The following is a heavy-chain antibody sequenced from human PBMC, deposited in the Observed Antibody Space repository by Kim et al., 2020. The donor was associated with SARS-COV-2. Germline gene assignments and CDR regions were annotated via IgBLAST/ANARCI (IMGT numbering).Heavy chain of an antibody. V-gene: IGHV3-30*04. Sequence: GGSLRLSCAASGFPFSSYAMHWVRQAPGKGLECVATISNDGTNKYYGDSVKGRFTISRDNSKNTLSLQMNSLRAEDTAVYYCAREPYSIAGRINADYWGQGYLINVST. CDR2: ISNDGTNK. CDR1: GFPFSSYA. D-gene: IGHD6-6*01. J-gene: IGHJ4*02. CDR3: AREPYSIAGRINADY.